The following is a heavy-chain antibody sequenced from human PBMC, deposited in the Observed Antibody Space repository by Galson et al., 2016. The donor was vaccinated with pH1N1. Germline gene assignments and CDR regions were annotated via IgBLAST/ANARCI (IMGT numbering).Heavy chain of an antibody. CDR2: INGDGSST. CDR1: GFTLSSHW. J-gene: IGHJ4*02. Sequence: SLRLSCAASGFTLSSHWIHWVRQAPGKGPVWVSRINGDGSSTSYADFVKGRFTISRDNAKSTVYLQMNSLRAEDTALYYCARGLLSGRSVGADCWGQGTLVTVS. CDR3: ARGLLSGRSVGADC. D-gene: IGHD3-10*01. V-gene: IGHV3-74*01.